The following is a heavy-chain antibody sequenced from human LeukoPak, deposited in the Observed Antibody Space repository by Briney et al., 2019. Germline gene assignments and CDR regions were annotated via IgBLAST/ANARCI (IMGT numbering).Heavy chain of an antibody. CDR2: IYHSGST. J-gene: IGHJ2*01. CDR3: ARGKGYNPRNWYFDL. V-gene: IGHV4-4*02. D-gene: IGHD5-18*01. CDR1: GGSISSSNW. Sequence: SETLSLTCAVSGGSISSSNWWSWVRQPPGKGLEWIGEIYHSGSTNYNPSLKSRVTISVDKSKNQFSLKLSSVTAADTAVYYCARGKGYNPRNWYFDLWGRGTLVTVSS.